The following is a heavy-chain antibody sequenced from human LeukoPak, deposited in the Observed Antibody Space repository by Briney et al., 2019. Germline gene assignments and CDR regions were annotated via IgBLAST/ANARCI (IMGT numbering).Heavy chain of an antibody. CDR1: RFTFKTNT. D-gene: IGHD2-21*02. J-gene: IGHJ4*02. Sequence: GGSLRLSCAASRFTFKTNTMNWVRQAPGKGLKWLSSISASGGSKYYADSVRGRFIISRDNARESLYLQMNNLRAEDTAVYYCVRGDRRDFWGQGTLVTVSS. CDR2: ISASGGSK. V-gene: IGHV3-21*01. CDR3: VRGDRRDF.